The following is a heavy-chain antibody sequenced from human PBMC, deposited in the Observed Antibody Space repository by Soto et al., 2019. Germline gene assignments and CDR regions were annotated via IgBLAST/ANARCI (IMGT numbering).Heavy chain of an antibody. CDR2: INPNSGGT. CDR3: ARGAAPLTNYYYYGIDV. D-gene: IGHD6-6*01. CDR1: GYTFTGYY. V-gene: IGHV1-2*04. J-gene: IGHJ6*02. Sequence: GASVKVSCKASGYTFTGYYMHWVRQAPGQGLEWMGWINPNSGGTNYAQKFQGWVTMTRDTSISTAYMELSRLRSDDTAVYYCARGAAPLTNYYYYGIDVCGQGPTVTVYS.